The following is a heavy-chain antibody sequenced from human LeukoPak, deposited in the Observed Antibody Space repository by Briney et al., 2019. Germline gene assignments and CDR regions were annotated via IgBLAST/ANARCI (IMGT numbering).Heavy chain of an antibody. CDR3: ARGMVPFRTQTNWFDP. CDR2: IIPIFGTA. CDR1: GGTFSSYA. D-gene: IGHD4/OR15-4a*01. Sequence: GASVKVSCKASGGTFSSYAISWVRQAPGQGLEWMGGIIPIFGTANYAQKFQGRVTITADKSTSTAYMELSSLRSEDTAVYYCARGMVPFRTQTNWFDPWGQGTLVTVSS. J-gene: IGHJ5*02. V-gene: IGHV1-69*06.